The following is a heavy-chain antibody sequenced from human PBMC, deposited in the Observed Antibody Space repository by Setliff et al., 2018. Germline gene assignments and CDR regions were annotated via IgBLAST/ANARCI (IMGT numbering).Heavy chain of an antibody. D-gene: IGHD2-15*01. Sequence: GGSLRLSCAVSGFTFSSYWMSWVRQAPGKGLEWVANIKQDGSEKYYVDSVKGRFTISRDNAKKSLYLQMNSLRAEDTAVYYCARDEVNCSGSKCYSGFDSWGQGTLVTVSS. CDR2: IKQDGSEK. CDR1: GFTFSSYW. CDR3: ARDEVNCSGSKCYSGFDS. J-gene: IGHJ4*02. V-gene: IGHV3-7*03.